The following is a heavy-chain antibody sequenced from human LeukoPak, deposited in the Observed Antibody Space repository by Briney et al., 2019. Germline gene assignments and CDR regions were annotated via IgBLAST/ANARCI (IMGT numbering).Heavy chain of an antibody. Sequence: PSETLSLTCTVSGGSISRYYWSWIRQPPGKGLEWIGYIYYSGSTNYNPSLKSRVTISVDTSKNQFSLKLNSVTAADTAVYFCARDVIVGATERDYWGQETLVTVSS. V-gene: IGHV4-59*01. J-gene: IGHJ4*02. CDR3: ARDVIVGATERDY. CDR1: GGSISRYY. D-gene: IGHD1-26*01. CDR2: IYYSGST.